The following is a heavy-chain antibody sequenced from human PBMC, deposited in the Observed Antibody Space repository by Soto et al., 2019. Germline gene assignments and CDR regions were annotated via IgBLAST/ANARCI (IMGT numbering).Heavy chain of an antibody. Sequence: QVQLVQSGAEVKKPGSSVKVSCKASGGTFSSYAISWVRQAPGQGLEWMGGIIPIFGTANYAQKFQGRVTITADKSTSTAYMELSSLRSEDTAVYYCARTPTIFGVVITATTYYYCGMDVWGQGTTVTVSS. V-gene: IGHV1-69*06. CDR3: ARTPTIFGVVITATTYYYCGMDV. CDR1: GGTFSSYA. D-gene: IGHD3-3*01. CDR2: IIPIFGTA. J-gene: IGHJ6*02.